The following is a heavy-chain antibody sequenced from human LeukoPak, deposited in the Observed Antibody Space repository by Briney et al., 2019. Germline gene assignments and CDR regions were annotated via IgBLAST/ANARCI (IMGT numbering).Heavy chain of an antibody. D-gene: IGHD3-22*01. J-gene: IGHJ3*02. Sequence: GGSLRLSCAASGFTFSSFAMTWVRQAPGKGLEWVANINLNGGQKSYVDSVKGRFTISRDNTKNSLDLQMNSLRAEDTAVYYCARFPARYYDSSGWHDAFDIWGQGTMVIVPS. V-gene: IGHV3-7*03. CDR2: INLNGGQK. CDR1: GFTFSSFA. CDR3: ARFPARYYDSSGWHDAFDI.